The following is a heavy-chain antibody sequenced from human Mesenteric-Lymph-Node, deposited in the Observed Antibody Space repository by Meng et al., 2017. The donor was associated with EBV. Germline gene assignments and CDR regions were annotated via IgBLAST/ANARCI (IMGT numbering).Heavy chain of an antibody. Sequence: VRRGRGGAELKDPGALDKVSAHAGGYSFGNYGMNWVRHARGRGLGWMGLNNTNTRDQTYAQACTGRFFFSLDTSASTAYLQIISAEDEDTAVYSCARDGVSSSWYEYWGQGTLVTVSS. V-gene: IGHV7-4-1*02. D-gene: IGHD6-13*01. CDR1: GYSFGNYG. CDR3: ARDGVSSSWYEY. J-gene: IGHJ4*02. CDR2: NNTNTRDQ.